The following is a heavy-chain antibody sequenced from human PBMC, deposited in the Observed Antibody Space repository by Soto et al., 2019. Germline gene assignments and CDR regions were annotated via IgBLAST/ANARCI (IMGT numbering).Heavy chain of an antibody. CDR3: ASDYGSGSIVGD. V-gene: IGHV1-69*01. CDR2: IIPIFGTA. CDR1: GGTFSSYA. Sequence: QVQLVQSGAEVKKPGSSVKVSCKASGGTFSSYAISWVRQAPGQGLEWMGGIIPIFGTANYAQKFQGRVTITADESTSTAYMELSGLRFEDTAVYFCASDYGSGSIVGDWGQGTLVTVSS. J-gene: IGHJ1*01. D-gene: IGHD3-10*01.